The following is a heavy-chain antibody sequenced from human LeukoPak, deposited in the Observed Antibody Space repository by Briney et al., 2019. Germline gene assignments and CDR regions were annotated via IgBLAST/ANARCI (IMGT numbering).Heavy chain of an antibody. CDR1: GGSISSSSYY. V-gene: IGHV4-39*07. CDR3: ATGGVGGLDY. D-gene: IGHD3-16*01. Sequence: SETLSLTCTVSGGSISSSSYYWGWIRQPPGKGLEWIGSIYYSGSTYYNPSLKSRVTISVDTSKNQFSLKLSSVTAADTAVYYCATGGVGGLDYWGQGTLVAVSS. J-gene: IGHJ4*02. CDR2: IYYSGST.